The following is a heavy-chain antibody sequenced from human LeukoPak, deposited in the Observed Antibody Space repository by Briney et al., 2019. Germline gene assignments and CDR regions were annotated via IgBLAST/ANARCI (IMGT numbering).Heavy chain of an antibody. CDR3: ALTAARSPHYMDV. V-gene: IGHV1-18*01. Sequence: ASVKVSCKASGYTFTSYAMNWVRQAPGQGLEWMGWISVYNGNTNYAQKLQGRVTMTTDTSTSTAYMELRSLRSDDTAVYYCALTAARSPHYMDVWGKGTTVTVSS. D-gene: IGHD6-6*01. J-gene: IGHJ6*03. CDR1: GYTFTSYA. CDR2: ISVYNGNT.